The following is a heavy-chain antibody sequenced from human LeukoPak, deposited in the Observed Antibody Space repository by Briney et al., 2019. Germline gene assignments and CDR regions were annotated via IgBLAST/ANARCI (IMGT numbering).Heavy chain of an antibody. CDR3: ARTSVFSGHWRDFDL. CDR1: GFTLSSYR. CDR2: INSDGSRT. J-gene: IGHJ4*02. Sequence: PGESLRLSCAAPGFTLSSYRMHSVRQVPGKGLMWVSRINSDGSRTNYADSVRGRFTVSRDNAKNTLYLQMNSLGDEDTALYFCARTSVFSGHWRDFDLWGQGTLVTVSS. V-gene: IGHV3-74*01. D-gene: IGHD2-21*02.